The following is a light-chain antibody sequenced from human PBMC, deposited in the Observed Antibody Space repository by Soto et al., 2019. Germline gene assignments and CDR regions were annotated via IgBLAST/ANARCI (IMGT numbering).Light chain of an antibody. Sequence: EIVLTQSPGTLSLSPGERATLSCRASQSVSSSYLAWYQQKPGQAPRLLICGASSRATGIPDRFSGSGSGTDFTLTISRLEPEDFAVYYCQQYGSSRGLTFGGGTKVEIK. CDR2: GAS. V-gene: IGKV3-20*01. CDR3: QQYGSSRGLT. J-gene: IGKJ4*01. CDR1: QSVSSSY.